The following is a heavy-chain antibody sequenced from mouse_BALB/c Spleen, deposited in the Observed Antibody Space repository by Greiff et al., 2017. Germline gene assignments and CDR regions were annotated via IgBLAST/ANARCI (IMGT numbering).Heavy chain of an antibody. Sequence: DVKLVESGGGLVQPGGSLKLSCAASGFTFSSYGMSWVRQTPDKRLELVATINSNGGSTYYPDSVKGRFTISRDNAKNTLYLQMSSLKSEDTAMYYCARFVRRGGTDWYFDVWGAGTTVTVSS. CDR2: INSNGGST. V-gene: IGHV5-6-3*01. D-gene: IGHD2-14*01. J-gene: IGHJ1*01. CDR3: ARFVRRGGTDWYFDV. CDR1: GFTFSSYG.